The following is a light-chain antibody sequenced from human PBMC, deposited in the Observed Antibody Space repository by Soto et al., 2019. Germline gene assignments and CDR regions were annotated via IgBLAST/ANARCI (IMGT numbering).Light chain of an antibody. CDR1: RSVSSN. Sequence: EIVMTQSPATLSVSPGERATLSCMASRSVSSNLAWYQQKPGQAPRLLIYGASTRATGIPARFSGSGSGTEFTLTISSLQSEDFAVYYCQQYNNWPSITFRQGTRLEIK. V-gene: IGKV3-15*01. J-gene: IGKJ5*01. CDR2: GAS. CDR3: QQYNNWPSIT.